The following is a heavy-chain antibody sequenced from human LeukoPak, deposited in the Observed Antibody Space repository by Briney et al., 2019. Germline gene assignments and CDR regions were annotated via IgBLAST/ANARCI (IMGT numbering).Heavy chain of an antibody. D-gene: IGHD6-19*01. CDR1: GFNVSGNY. V-gene: IGHV3-53*01. CDR2: IHSDGMT. J-gene: IGHJ4*02. Sequence: GGSLRLSCAASGFNVSGNYMTWVRQAPGKGLEWVSIIHSDGMTYYADSVKGRFTISRDNSKNTLYLQMNSLRVEDTAVYYCASWPVGWYGEDSWGQGTLVTVSS. CDR3: ASWPVGWYGEDS.